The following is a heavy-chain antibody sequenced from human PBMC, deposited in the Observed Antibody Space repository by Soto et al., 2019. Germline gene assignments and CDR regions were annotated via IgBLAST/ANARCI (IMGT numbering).Heavy chain of an antibody. J-gene: IGHJ4*02. CDR1: GGTFSSYT. CDR3: ARDPAVHYYDSSGRYFDY. CDR2: IIPILGIA. V-gene: IGHV1-69*04. Sequence: SVKVSFKASGGTFSSYTISWVRQAPGQGLEWMGRIIPILGIANYAQKFQGRVTITADKSTSTAYMELSSLRSEDTAVYYCARDPAVHYYDSSGRYFDYWGQGTLVTVSS. D-gene: IGHD3-22*01.